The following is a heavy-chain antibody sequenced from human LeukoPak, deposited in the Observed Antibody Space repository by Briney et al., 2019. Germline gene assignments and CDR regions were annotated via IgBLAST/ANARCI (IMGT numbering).Heavy chain of an antibody. J-gene: IGHJ4*02. D-gene: IGHD3-10*01. Sequence: GGSLRLSCAASGFTFSSYSMNWVRQAPGKGLEWVSSISSSSSYIYYADSVKGRFTISRDNSKNTLYLQMNSLRAEDTAVYYCAKEGTDYYGSGSYTYYFDYWGQGTLVTVSS. CDR3: AKEGTDYYGSGSYTYYFDY. CDR1: GFTFSSYS. V-gene: IGHV3-21*04. CDR2: ISSSSSYI.